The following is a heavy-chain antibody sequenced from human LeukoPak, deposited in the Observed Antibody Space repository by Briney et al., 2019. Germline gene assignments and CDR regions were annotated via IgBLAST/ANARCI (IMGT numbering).Heavy chain of an antibody. J-gene: IGHJ1*01. CDR3: ARGPTMVRGVIVGYFQH. V-gene: IGHV1-8*02. D-gene: IGHD3-10*01. CDR1: GGTFSSYA. Sequence: ASVKVSCKASGGTFSSYAISWVRQATGQGLEWMGWMNPNSGNTGYAQKFQGRVTMTRNTSISTAYMELSSLRSEDTAVYYCARGPTMVRGVIVGYFQHWGQGTLVTVSS. CDR2: MNPNSGNT.